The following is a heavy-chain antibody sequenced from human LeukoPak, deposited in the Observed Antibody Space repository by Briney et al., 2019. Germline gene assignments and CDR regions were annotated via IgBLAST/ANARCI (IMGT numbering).Heavy chain of an antibody. CDR3: ARDRAYWYFDL. Sequence: SETLSLTCTVSGASVSSRSYYWGWIRQPPGKGLEWIGSFYYGGNTYYNPSHKSPVTISVDTSRNQFSLKLSSVTAADTAVYYCARDRAYWYFDLWGRGTLVTVSS. J-gene: IGHJ2*01. CDR2: FYYGGNT. CDR1: GASVSSRSYY. D-gene: IGHD3-10*01. V-gene: IGHV4-39*07.